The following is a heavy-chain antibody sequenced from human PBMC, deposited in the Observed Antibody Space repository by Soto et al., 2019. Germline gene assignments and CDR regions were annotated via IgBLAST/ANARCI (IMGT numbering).Heavy chain of an antibody. D-gene: IGHD1-1*01. CDR3: ARHSTRIY. J-gene: IGHJ4*02. CDR1: GVSISSSSYY. V-gene: IGHV4-39*01. CDR2: IYYSGST. Sequence: ETLSLACPVSGVSISSSSYYWGWIRQPPGKGLEWIGSIYYSGSTYYNPSLKSRVTISVDTSKNQFSLKLSSVTAADTAVYYCARHSTRIYWGQGTLVTVSS.